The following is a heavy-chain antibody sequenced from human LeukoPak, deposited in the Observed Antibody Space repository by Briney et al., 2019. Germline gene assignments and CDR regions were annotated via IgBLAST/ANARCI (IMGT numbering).Heavy chain of an antibody. D-gene: IGHD3-9*01. CDR2: INPKSGGT. CDR3: ARSPDILTGENFDY. Sequence: VASVKLSCKASGYTFSGYYMHWVRQPPGQGLEWRGWINPKSGGTNEAQKFHARVTMTREPSIRTAYLEVSRLRSDATAVYYCARSPDILTGENFDYWGQGTLVTVSS. V-gene: IGHV1-2*02. CDR1: GYTFSGYY. J-gene: IGHJ4*02.